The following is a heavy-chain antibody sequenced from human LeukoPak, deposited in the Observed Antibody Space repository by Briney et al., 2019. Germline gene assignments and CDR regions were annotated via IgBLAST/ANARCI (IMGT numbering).Heavy chain of an antibody. V-gene: IGHV1-18*01. CDR1: GYTFTSYG. CDR3: ARGHGSGDSCYGAFDY. CDR2: ISAYNGNT. J-gene: IGHJ4*02. D-gene: IGHD2-15*01. Sequence: ASVKLSCKPSGYTFTSYGISWVRQAPGQGPEWMGWISAYNGNTTYAQKLQGRVAMTTDTSTSTAYTELRSLRSDDTAVYYCARGHGSGDSCYGAFDYWGQGTLVTVSS.